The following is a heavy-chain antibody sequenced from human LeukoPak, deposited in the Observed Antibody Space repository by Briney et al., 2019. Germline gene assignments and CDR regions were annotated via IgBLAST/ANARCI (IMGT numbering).Heavy chain of an antibody. V-gene: IGHV4-4*07. Sequence: PSETLSLTCTVSGGSISSYYWSWIRQPAGKGLEWIGRIYTSGSTNYNPSLKSRVTMSVDTSKNQFSLKLSSVTAADTAVYYCAREGCSGGSCYSYYYYYMDVWGKGTTVTVSS. CDR2: IYTSGST. J-gene: IGHJ6*03. CDR3: AREGCSGGSCYSYYYYYMDV. D-gene: IGHD2-15*01. CDR1: GGSISSYY.